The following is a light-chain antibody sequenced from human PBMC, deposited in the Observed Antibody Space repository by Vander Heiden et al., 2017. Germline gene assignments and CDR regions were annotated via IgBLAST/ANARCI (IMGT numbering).Light chain of an antibody. V-gene: IGKV3-15*01. J-gene: IGKJ1*01. Sequence: TPPPATLSLSPGEQAALSCRAGQSIGTNLAWYQQKPGQAPRLLFYGASARPAGIPARFSTSGSGTDFTLTISSLQPEDSAVYYYRQNNYSPRTFGQGTKVEIK. CDR2: GAS. CDR3: RQNNYSPRT. CDR1: QSIGTN.